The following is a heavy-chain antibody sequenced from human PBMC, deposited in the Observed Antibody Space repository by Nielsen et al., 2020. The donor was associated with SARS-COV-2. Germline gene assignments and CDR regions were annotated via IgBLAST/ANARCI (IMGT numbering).Heavy chain of an antibody. CDR3: ARLDYGDYRAFDI. J-gene: IGHJ3*02. D-gene: IGHD4-17*01. Sequence: SETLSLTCTVSGGSISSGDYYWTWIRQPPGKGLEYIGYISYTGNTYSDPSLKSRVTISRDTSKNQFSLKLNSVTAADTAVYYCARLDYGDYRAFDIWGQGTMVTVSS. V-gene: IGHV4-30-4*01. CDR1: GGSISSGDYY. CDR2: ISYTGNT.